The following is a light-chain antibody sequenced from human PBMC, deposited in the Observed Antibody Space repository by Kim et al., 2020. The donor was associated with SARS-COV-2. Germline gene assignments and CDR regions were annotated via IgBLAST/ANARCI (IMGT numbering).Light chain of an antibody. Sequence: VSPGQTASITCSGDKLGDKYACWYQQKPGQSPVLVIYQDSKRPSGIPERFSGSNSGNKATLTISGTQAMDEADYYCQAWDSSTGVVFGGGTQLTVL. J-gene: IGLJ2*01. V-gene: IGLV3-1*01. CDR1: KLGDKY. CDR2: QDS. CDR3: QAWDSSTGVV.